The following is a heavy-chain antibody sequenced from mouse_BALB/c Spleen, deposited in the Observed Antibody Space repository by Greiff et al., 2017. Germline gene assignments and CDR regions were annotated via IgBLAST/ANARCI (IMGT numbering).Heavy chain of an antibody. J-gene: IGHJ4*01. D-gene: IGHD2-3*01. CDR2: ISDGGSYT. Sequence: DVHLVESGGGLVKPGGSLKLSCAASGFTFSDYYMYWVRQTPEKRLEWVATISDGGSYTYYPDSVKGRFTISRDNAKNNLYLQMSSLKSEDTAMYYCAREGYSYAMDYWGQGTSVTVSS. V-gene: IGHV5-4*02. CDR1: GFTFSDYY. CDR3: AREGYSYAMDY.